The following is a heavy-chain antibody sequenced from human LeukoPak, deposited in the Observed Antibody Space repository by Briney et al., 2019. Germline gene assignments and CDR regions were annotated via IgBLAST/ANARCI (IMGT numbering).Heavy chain of an antibody. J-gene: IGHJ5*02. CDR3: ARLDRSGYEMGGTWFDP. CDR1: GASIRSSY. CDR2: IYYTGST. D-gene: IGHD3-22*01. Sequence: SETLSLTCTVSGASIRSSYWSWLRQPPGKGLEWIGYIYYTGSTNSNPSLKGRVTVSVDTSKNQFSLKLNSMTAADTAIYYCARLDRSGYEMGGTWFDPWGQGTLVTVSS. V-gene: IGHV4-59*08.